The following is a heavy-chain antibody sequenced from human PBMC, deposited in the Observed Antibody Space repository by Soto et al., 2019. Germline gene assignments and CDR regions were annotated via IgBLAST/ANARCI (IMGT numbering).Heavy chain of an antibody. CDR2: ISGGSSST. Sequence: EVQLLESGGGLVRPGGSLRLSCAASGFTFSSYAMSWVRQAPGKGLEWVSDISGGSSSTYHADSVNGRFTISRDNSKNTLYLQMNSLRAEDTAVYYCAKKGGYWYFDLWGRGTLVTVSS. D-gene: IGHD3-16*01. V-gene: IGHV3-23*01. J-gene: IGHJ2*01. CDR3: AKKGGYWYFDL. CDR1: GFTFSSYA.